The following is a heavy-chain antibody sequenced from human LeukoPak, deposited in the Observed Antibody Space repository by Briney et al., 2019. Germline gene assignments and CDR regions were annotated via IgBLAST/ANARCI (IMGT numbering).Heavy chain of an antibody. CDR1: GFTVSSNY. V-gene: IGHV3-53*01. CDR3: AIRLRYFDWNYGMDV. CDR2: IYSGGST. Sequence: GGSLRLSCAASGFTVSSNYMSWVRQAPGKGLEWVSVIYSGGSTYYEDSVRGRFTISRDNPKNTLYLQMNSLRAEDTAVYYCAIRLRYFDWNYGMDVWGKGTTVTVSS. D-gene: IGHD3-9*01. J-gene: IGHJ6*04.